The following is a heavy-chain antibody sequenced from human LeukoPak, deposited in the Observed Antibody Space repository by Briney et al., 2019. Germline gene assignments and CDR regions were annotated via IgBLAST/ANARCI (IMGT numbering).Heavy chain of an antibody. CDR2: MYHSGSA. CDR1: GYAISSGYY. CDR3: ARSNVQHWSTYSFDY. D-gene: IGHD6-6*01. J-gene: IGHJ4*02. V-gene: IGHV4-38-2*02. Sequence: SETLSLTCIVSGYAISSGYYWGWIRQPPGKGLEYIGSMYHSGSAYYNPSLKSRVTISVDTSKNRFSLNLTSVTAADTAVYYCARSNVQHWSTYSFDYWGQGTLVTVSS.